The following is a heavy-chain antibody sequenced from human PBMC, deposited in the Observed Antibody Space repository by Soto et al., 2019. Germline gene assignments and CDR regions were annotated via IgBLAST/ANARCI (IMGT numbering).Heavy chain of an antibody. CDR3: ARDGGDYDFWSGYLGFGAFDI. CDR1: GGSVSSGSYY. CDR2: IYYSGST. J-gene: IGHJ3*02. V-gene: IGHV4-61*01. Sequence: SETLSLTCTVSGGSVSSGSYYWSWIRQPPGKGLEWIGYIYYSGSTNYNPSLKSRVTISVDTSKNQFSLKLSSVTAADTAVYYCARDGGDYDFWSGYLGFGAFDIWGQGTMVTVSS. D-gene: IGHD3-3*01.